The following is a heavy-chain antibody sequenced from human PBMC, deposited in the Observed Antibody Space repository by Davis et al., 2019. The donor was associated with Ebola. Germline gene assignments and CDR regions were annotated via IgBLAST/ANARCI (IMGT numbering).Heavy chain of an antibody. CDR3: AKGREEQYVNGLFDQ. CDR1: GFNFGDYP. D-gene: IGHD1/OR15-1a*01. J-gene: IGHJ4*02. CDR2: IRRDGGGT. V-gene: IGHV3-43D*04. Sequence: PGGSLRLSCVGYGFNFGDYPMHWVRRSPQKGLEWVSAIRRDGGGTFYADSVKGRFTISRDNNKNSLYVQMSSLRVEDTAFYYCAKGREEQYVNGLFDQWGQGTLVTVSS.